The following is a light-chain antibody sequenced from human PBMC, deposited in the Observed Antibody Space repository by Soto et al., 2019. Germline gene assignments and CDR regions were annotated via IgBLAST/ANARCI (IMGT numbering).Light chain of an antibody. J-gene: IGKJ4*01. CDR3: QLYGTSLPLT. V-gene: IGKV3-20*01. CDR1: QSVSSNY. CDR2: GAS. Sequence: EIVLTQSPGTLSFSPRDRATLSCRASQSVSSNYLAWYQQKPGQAPRLLIFGASSRATGIPDRFSGSGSGTDFTLTIIRLEPEDFAVYYCQLYGTSLPLT.